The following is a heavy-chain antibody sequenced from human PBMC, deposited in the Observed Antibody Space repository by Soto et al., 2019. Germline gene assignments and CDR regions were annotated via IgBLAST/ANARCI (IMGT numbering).Heavy chain of an antibody. Sequence: SETLSLTCTVSGGSMNAHFWGWIRQSAGKGLEWIGHIYISGTTMYNPSLKSRVTMSVDPPKNQLSLKLTSVTAADTAVYYCARINGGSPDFWGQGTLVTVSS. CDR3: ARINGGSPDF. CDR2: IYISGTT. J-gene: IGHJ4*02. D-gene: IGHD2-15*01. CDR1: GGSMNAHF. V-gene: IGHV4-4*07.